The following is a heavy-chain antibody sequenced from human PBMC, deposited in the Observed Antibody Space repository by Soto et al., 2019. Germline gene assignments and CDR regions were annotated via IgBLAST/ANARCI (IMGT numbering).Heavy chain of an antibody. CDR2: INPSGGST. D-gene: IGHD4-17*01. Sequence: QVQLVQSGAEVKKPGASVKVSCKASGYTFTSYYMHWVRQAPGQGLEWMGIINPSGGSTSYAQKFQGRVTMTRDTSTSTVYMELSSLRSEDTAVYYCASGSPRDGDYVYWFDPWGQGTLVTVSS. J-gene: IGHJ5*02. CDR3: ASGSPRDGDYVYWFDP. CDR1: GYTFTSYY. V-gene: IGHV1-46*03.